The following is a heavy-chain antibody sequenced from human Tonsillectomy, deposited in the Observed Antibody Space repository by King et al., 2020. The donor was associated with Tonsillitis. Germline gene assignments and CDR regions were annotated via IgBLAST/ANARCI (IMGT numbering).Heavy chain of an antibody. Sequence: VQLVESGGGLVQPGGSLRLSCAASGFTFSSYAMSWVRQAPGKGLEGVSAISGGDGSTYYADSVKGRFTISRDNSKNTLYLQMSSLRGEDTAIYYCARSYCRGTSCYSPFDYWGQGTLVTVSS. V-gene: IGHV3-23*04. CDR2: ISGGDGST. D-gene: IGHD2-2*01. J-gene: IGHJ4*02. CDR1: GFTFSSYA. CDR3: ARSYCRGTSCYSPFDY.